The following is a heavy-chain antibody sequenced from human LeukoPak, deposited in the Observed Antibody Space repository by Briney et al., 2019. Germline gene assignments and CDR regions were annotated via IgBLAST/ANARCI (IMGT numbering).Heavy chain of an antibody. J-gene: IGHJ6*03. CDR1: GGSFSSYA. CDR2: INPIYGTA. CDR3: ARGGTYYYDRSGYNYFYMEV. D-gene: IGHD3-22*01. V-gene: IGHV1-69*05. Sequence: GASVKVSCKASGGSFSSYAISWVRQAPGQGLEWMGGINPIYGTANYAQKFQGRVTLTTDESTSTAYMELSSLRSEDTAVYICARGGTYYYDRSGYNYFYMEVWGKGTTVTVSS.